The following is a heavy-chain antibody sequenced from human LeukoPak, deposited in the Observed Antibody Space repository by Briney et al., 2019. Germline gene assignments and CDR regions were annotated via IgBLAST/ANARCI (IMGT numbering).Heavy chain of an antibody. Sequence: PSETLSLTCAVYGGSFSGYYWSWIRQPPGKGLEWMGEINHSGSTNYNPSLKSRVTISVDTSKNQFSLKLSSVTAADTAVYYCARGVAAAGTRYFDYWGQGTLVTVSS. V-gene: IGHV4-34*01. CDR2: INHSGST. J-gene: IGHJ4*02. D-gene: IGHD6-13*01. CDR3: ARGVAAAGTRYFDY. CDR1: GGSFSGYY.